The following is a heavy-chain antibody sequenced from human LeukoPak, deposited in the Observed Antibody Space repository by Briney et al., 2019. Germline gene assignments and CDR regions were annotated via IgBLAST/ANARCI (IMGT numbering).Heavy chain of an antibody. V-gene: IGHV1-18*01. CDR2: ISAYNGNT. D-gene: IGHD6-6*01. CDR3: ARDHSSSPYYYYGMDV. Sequence: ASVKVSCKASGYTFTSYGISWVRQAPGQGLEWMGWISAYNGNTNYAQKLQGRVTMTTDTSTSTAYMELRSLRSDDTAVYYCARDHSSSPYYYYGMDVWGQGTTVTVSS. J-gene: IGHJ6*02. CDR1: GYTFTSYG.